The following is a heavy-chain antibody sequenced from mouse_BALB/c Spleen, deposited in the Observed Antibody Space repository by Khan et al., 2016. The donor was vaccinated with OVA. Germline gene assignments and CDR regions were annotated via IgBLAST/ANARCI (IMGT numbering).Heavy chain of an antibody. Sequence: DVKLVESGGGLVKPGGSLKLSCAASGFTFSNYGVSWVRQTPEKRLEWVASISSGDTTHYPDSVKGRFTISRDNARNILYLQMSSLRSEDTAMYYCARDYWFAYWGQGTLVTVSA. CDR2: ISSGDTT. J-gene: IGHJ3*01. CDR3: ARDYWFAY. V-gene: IGHV5-6-5*01. CDR1: GFTFSNYG.